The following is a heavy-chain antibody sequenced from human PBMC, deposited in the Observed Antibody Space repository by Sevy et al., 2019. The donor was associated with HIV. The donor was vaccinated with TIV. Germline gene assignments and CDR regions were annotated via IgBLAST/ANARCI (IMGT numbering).Heavy chain of an antibody. V-gene: IGHV4-39*01. CDR1: GGSISSSNYY. Sequence: SETLSLTCTVSGGSISSSNYYWGWIRQPPGKGLEWIGKIFYSGSTYYNPSLESRVTISIDTSNNQFSLKLNSVTAADTAVYYCARRINNSGRYAFYFWGQGAQVTVSS. CDR3: ARRINNSGRYAFYF. CDR2: IFYSGST. D-gene: IGHD6-19*01. J-gene: IGHJ4*02.